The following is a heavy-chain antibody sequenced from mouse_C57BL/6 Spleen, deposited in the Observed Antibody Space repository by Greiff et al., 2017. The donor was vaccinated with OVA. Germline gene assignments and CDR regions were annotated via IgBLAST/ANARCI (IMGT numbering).Heavy chain of an antibody. CDR2: ISSGSSTI. Sequence: DVQLVESGGGLVKPGGSLKLSCAASGFTFSDYGMHWVRQAPEKGLEWVAYISSGSSTIYYADTVKGRFTISRDNAKNTLFLQMTSLRSEDTAMYYCARPDGYYSWFAYWGQGTLVTVSA. V-gene: IGHV5-17*01. CDR3: ARPDGYYSWFAY. J-gene: IGHJ3*01. CDR1: GFTFSDYG. D-gene: IGHD2-3*01.